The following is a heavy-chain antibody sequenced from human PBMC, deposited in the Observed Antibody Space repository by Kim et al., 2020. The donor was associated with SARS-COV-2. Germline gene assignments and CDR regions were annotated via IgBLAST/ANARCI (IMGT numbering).Heavy chain of an antibody. D-gene: IGHD3-3*01. Sequence: SETLSLTCTVSGGSISSSSYYWGWIRQPPGKGLEWIGSIYYSGSTYYNPSLKSRVTISVDTSKNQLSLKLSSVNAADTAVYYCARQVINYDFWSGYYQGPIGVWGQGTTVTVSS. CDR1: GGSISSSSYY. V-gene: IGHV4-39*01. CDR3: ARQVINYDFWSGYYQGPIGV. CDR2: IYYSGST. J-gene: IGHJ6*02.